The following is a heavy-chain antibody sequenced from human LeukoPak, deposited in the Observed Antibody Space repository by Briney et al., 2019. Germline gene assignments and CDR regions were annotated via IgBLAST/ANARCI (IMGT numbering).Heavy chain of an antibody. CDR3: ARRGGSGALFDY. Sequence: SETLSLTCTVSGGSISSGGYYWSWIRQHPGKGLEWIGYIYYSGSTYYNPSLKSRVTISVDTSKNQFSLKLSSVTAADTAVYYCARRGGSGALFDYWGQGTLVTVSS. V-gene: IGHV4-31*03. CDR2: IYYSGST. D-gene: IGHD2-15*01. CDR1: GGSISSGGYY. J-gene: IGHJ4*02.